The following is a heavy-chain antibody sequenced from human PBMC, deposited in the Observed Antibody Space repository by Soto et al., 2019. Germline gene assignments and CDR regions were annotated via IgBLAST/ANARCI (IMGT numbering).Heavy chain of an antibody. CDR3: ATNRRFDFYHFDS. CDR2: IYLSGTH. Sequence: QVQLKESGPGLVKPSQNLSLTCAVSGASIKTGGYYWTWIRQHPPKGLEWIGYIYLSGTHLYNPSLKFRVAMSVDFPHNQLSLNLTSVTAAETAVYFCATNRRFDFYHFDSCGQGSPVTVSS. J-gene: IGHJ4*02. D-gene: IGHD2-8*01. CDR1: GASIKTGGYY. V-gene: IGHV4-31*11.